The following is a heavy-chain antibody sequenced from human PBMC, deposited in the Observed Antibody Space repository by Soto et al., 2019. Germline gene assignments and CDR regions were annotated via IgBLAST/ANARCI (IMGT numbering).Heavy chain of an antibody. Sequence: QVHLVESGGGVVQPVRSLRLSCAASGFTFSNNAMHWVSQAPGKGLEWVAAISYDGINKNYAGYVKGRFTISRDNSKNMLYLQMDSLRAEETVVYRCARDRWETYYWRYLFDYWGQGPLVTVSS. V-gene: IGHV3-30*14. CDR3: ARDRWETYYWRYLFDY. CDR1: GFTFSNNA. D-gene: IGHD1-26*01. CDR2: ISYDGINK. J-gene: IGHJ4*02.